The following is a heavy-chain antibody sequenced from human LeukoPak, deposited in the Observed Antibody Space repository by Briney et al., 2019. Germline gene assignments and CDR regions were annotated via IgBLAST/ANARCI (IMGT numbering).Heavy chain of an antibody. CDR1: GGSFSGYY. Sequence: SETLSLTCAAYGGSFSGYYWSWIRQPPWKGLEWIGEINHSGSTNYNPSLKSRVTISVDTSKNQFSLKLSSVTAADTAVYYCARGLVAGSIHYWGQGALVTVSS. D-gene: IGHD6-19*01. CDR3: ARGLVAGSIHY. CDR2: INHSGST. J-gene: IGHJ4*02. V-gene: IGHV4-34*01.